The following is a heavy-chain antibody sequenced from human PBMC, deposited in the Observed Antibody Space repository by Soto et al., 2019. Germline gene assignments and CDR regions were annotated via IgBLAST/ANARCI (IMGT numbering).Heavy chain of an antibody. CDR1: GYDFTTYG. CDR3: ARGRYGDY. V-gene: IGHV1-18*01. J-gene: IGHJ4*02. D-gene: IGHD1-1*01. CDR2: NSAHNGNT. Sequence: QVHLVQSGAEVKNPGASVKVSCKGSGYDFTTYGITWVRQAPGQGLEWMAWNSAHNGNTNYAPNLQGRVTVTRDTSTSTAYMELRSLRSDDTAVYYCARGRYGDYWGQGALVTVSS.